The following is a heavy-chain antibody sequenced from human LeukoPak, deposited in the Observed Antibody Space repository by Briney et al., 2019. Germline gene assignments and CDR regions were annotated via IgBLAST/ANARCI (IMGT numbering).Heavy chain of an antibody. CDR3: ARVGDTSGYYQHFDY. CDR2: INHRGST. CDR1: GYSISTDYY. J-gene: IGHJ4*01. V-gene: IGHV4-38-2*02. Sequence: SETLSLTCSVSGYSISTDYYWGWIRQAPGKGLEWIGTINHRGSTNYNPSLKSRVTISPDTSKNQFSLNLSSVTAADTAVYYCARVGDTSGYYQHFDYWGQGTLVTVSS. D-gene: IGHD3-22*01.